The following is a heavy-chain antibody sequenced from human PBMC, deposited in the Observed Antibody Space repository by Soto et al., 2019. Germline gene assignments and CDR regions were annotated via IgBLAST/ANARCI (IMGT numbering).Heavy chain of an antibody. D-gene: IGHD3-22*01. V-gene: IGHV3-33*01. CDR2: VWYDGSNK. Sequence: QVQLVESGGGVVQPGRSLRLSCVASGFTFSNSAMHWVRQAPGKGLEWVAIVWYDGSNKYYADSVKGRFTISRDNSKNTLYLQISTLRAEDTAVYYCARAPFPIFDTSGYYDSWGQGTLGTVSS. J-gene: IGHJ5*01. CDR3: ARAPFPIFDTSGYYDS. CDR1: GFTFSNSA.